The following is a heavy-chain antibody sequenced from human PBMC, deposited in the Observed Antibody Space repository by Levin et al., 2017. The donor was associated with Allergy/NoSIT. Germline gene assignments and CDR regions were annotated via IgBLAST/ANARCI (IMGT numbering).Heavy chain of an antibody. J-gene: IGHJ6*03. D-gene: IGHD3-16*01. CDR1: GFTFSSYS. V-gene: IGHV3-21*01. Sequence: LSLTCAASGFTFSSYSMNWVRQAPGKGLEWVSSISSSSSYIYYADSVKGRFTISRDNAKNSLYLQMNSLRAEDTAVYYCARGGPLGYDYYYYMDVWGKGTTVTVSS. CDR3: ARGGPLGYDYYYYMDV. CDR2: ISSSSSYI.